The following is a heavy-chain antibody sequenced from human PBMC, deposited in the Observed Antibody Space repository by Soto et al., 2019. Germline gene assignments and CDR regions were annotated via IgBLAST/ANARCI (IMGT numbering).Heavy chain of an antibody. J-gene: IGHJ5*02. CDR3: AGQLGTGWFDP. D-gene: IGHD7-27*01. CDR2: IYYSGST. Sequence: QLQLQESGPGLVKPSETLSLTCTVSGGSISSSSYYWGWIRQPPGKGLEWIGSIYYSGSTYYNPSLKSRVTISVDTAKNQFSLTLSSVTAANTAVYYCAGQLGTGWFDPWGQGTLVTVSS. CDR1: GGSISSSSYY. V-gene: IGHV4-39*01.